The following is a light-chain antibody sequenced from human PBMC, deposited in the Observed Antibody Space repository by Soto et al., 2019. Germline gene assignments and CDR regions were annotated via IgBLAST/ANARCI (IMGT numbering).Light chain of an antibody. Sequence: MLSLSPATLSLSPGERVTLSCRASQSVDNYLAWYQQRPGQPPRLLIYGASNRATGIPDRFSGSGSGTDFTLIINRLEPEDVAIYYCHQYGGSPRIPFGQGTLLEI. CDR3: HQYGGSPRIP. V-gene: IGKV3-20*01. J-gene: IGKJ5*01. CDR1: QSVDNY. CDR2: GAS.